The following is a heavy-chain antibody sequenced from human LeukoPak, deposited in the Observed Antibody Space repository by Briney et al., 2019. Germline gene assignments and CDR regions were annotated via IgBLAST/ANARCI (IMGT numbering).Heavy chain of an antibody. Sequence: PGGSLRLSCAASGFTFSSYWMSWVRQAPGKGLEWVANIKQDGSEKYYVDSVKGRFTISRDNAKNSLYLQMNSLRAEDTAVYYCARNSYDFWSGYLYYFDYWGQGTLVTVSS. CDR2: IKQDGSEK. D-gene: IGHD3-3*01. CDR1: GFTFSSYW. V-gene: IGHV3-7*01. J-gene: IGHJ4*02. CDR3: ARNSYDFWSGYLYYFDY.